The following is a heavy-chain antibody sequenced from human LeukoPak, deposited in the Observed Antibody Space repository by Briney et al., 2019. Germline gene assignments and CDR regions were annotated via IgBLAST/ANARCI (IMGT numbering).Heavy chain of an antibody. J-gene: IGHJ4*02. CDR3: ARQVDSSWLNKFDY. CDR2: IYPGDSDT. V-gene: IGHV5-51*01. Sequence: GESLKISCKGSGYSFSSHWIGWVRQMSGKGLEWMGIIYPGDSDTKYSPSFQGQVTISADKSISTAYLQWSSLKASDTAMYYCARQVDSSWLNKFDYWGQGTLVTVSS. D-gene: IGHD6-13*01. CDR1: GYSFSSHW.